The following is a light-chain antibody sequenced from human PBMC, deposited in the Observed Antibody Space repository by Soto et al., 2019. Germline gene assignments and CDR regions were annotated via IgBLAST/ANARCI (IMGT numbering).Light chain of an antibody. CDR2: AAS. Sequence: DIPLTQSPSFLSASVGDRVTITCRASQDISSYLAWYQQKPGKAPKVLIHAASTLQSGVPSRFSGSGTGTEFTLTISSLQPEDFATYYCQQLNTYPITFGQGTRLEIK. CDR1: QDISSY. J-gene: IGKJ5*01. V-gene: IGKV1-9*01. CDR3: QQLNTYPIT.